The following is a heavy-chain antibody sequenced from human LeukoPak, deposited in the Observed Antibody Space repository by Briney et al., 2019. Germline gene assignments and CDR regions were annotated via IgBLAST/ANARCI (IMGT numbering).Heavy chain of an antibody. CDR2: ISGSGGHT. D-gene: IGHD2-15*01. V-gene: IGHV3-23*01. Sequence: PGRSLRLSCAVSGFTFNSYAMSWVSHAPRRGLEWVSTISGSGGHTYYADSVKGRLTVSRDNPEHTLYLQTNSLRSEDTAVYYCARGRCGGGTCCLDYWGQGTLVTVSS. CDR1: GFTFNSYA. CDR3: ARGRCGGGTCCLDY. J-gene: IGHJ4*02.